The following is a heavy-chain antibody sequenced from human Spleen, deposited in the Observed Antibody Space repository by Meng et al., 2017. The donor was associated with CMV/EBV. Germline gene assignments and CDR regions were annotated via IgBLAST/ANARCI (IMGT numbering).Heavy chain of an antibody. D-gene: IGHD2-15*01. CDR2: ISHEGSYK. CDR3: ARDFCSGGSCFLDY. J-gene: IGHJ4*02. V-gene: IGHV3-30*04. CDR1: EFHFSSYA. Sequence: SEFHFSSYAMHWVRQAPGKGLEWVEIISHEGSYKYYADSVKGRFTISRDNSKNTLDLQMNSLRADDTAVYYCARDFCSGGSCFLDYWGQGTLVTVSS.